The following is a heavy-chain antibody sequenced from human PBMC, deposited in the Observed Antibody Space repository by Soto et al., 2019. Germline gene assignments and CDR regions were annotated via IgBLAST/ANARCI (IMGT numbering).Heavy chain of an antibody. CDR3: ARSTIAVAAPFDY. D-gene: IGHD6-19*01. CDR1: GGTFSSYT. CDR2: IIPILGIA. V-gene: IGHV1-69*02. J-gene: IGHJ4*02. Sequence: SVKVSCKASGGTFSSYTISWVRQAPGQGLEWMGRIIPILGIANYAQKFQGRVTITADKSTSTAYMELSSLRSEDTAVYYCARSTIAVAAPFDYWGQGTLVTVSS.